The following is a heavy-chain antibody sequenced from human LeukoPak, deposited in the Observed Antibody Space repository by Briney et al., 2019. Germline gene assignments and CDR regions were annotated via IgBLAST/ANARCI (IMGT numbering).Heavy chain of an antibody. CDR2: SYYTGST. J-gene: IGHJ4*02. D-gene: IGHD3-10*01. Sequence: SETLSLTCTVSGVSISSGGYHWGWLRQHPGKGLEWIGYSYYTGSTHYNPYLESRVTISVVPSKNQFSLKLNSVTAADTAVYYCARWGSALIPGVIPFDYWGQGTLVSVSS. V-gene: IGHV4-31*03. CDR1: GVSISSGGYH. CDR3: ARWGSALIPGVIPFDY.